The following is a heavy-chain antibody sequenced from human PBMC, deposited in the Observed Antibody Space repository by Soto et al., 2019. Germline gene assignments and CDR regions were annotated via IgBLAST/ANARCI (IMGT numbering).Heavy chain of an antibody. CDR3: SVVVVPDKRNCLGY. V-gene: IGHV3-74*01. CDR2: INSDGSIT. CDR1: GFTLSSYW. Sequence: GGSLRLSCTASGFTLSSYWMHWVRQAPGKGLVWVSRINSDGSITNYADSVKGRFTISRDNAKNTVYLQMNSLRAEDTAVYYCSVVVVPDKRNCLGYWGPGTPVTVSS. D-gene: IGHD2-15*01. J-gene: IGHJ4*02.